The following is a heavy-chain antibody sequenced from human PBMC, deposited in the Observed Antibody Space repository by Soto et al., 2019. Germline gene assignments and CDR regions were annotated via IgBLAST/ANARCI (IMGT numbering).Heavy chain of an antibody. J-gene: IGHJ5*02. CDR2: IYNSGTT. D-gene: IGHD3-3*01. CDR3: ARASDFWSGSNWFDP. V-gene: IGHV4-59*12. Sequence: SETLSLTCTVSGGSISSYYWSWIRQPPGKGLKWIGYIYNSGTTKYNPSLKSRVTISLDTSKNQFSLKLSSVTAADTAVYYCARASDFWSGSNWFDPWGQGTLVTVSS. CDR1: GGSISSYY.